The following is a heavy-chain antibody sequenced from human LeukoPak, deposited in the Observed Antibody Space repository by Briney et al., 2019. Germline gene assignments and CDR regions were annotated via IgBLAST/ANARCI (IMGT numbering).Heavy chain of an antibody. J-gene: IGHJ4*02. V-gene: IGHV3-23*01. CDR1: GFTFSSYG. D-gene: IGHD2-15*01. CDR3: AKRGSSETRWYPFDY. Sequence: GRSLRLSCAASGFTFSSYGMHWVRQAPGKGLEWVSTISGGGDSTWNADSVKGRFTVSRDNSKNTLYLQMSSLRVEDTAVYYCAKRGSSETRWYPFDYWGQGTLVTVSS. CDR2: ISGGGDST.